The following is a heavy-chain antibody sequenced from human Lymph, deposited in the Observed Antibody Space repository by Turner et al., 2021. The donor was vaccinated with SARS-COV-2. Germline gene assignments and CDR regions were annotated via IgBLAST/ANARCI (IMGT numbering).Heavy chain of an antibody. J-gene: IGHJ4*02. V-gene: IGHV3-33*01. D-gene: IGHD6-13*01. Sequence: QVQLVESGGGVVQPGWSLRLPCAAFGFTFSSYGMHWVRQAPGKGLEWVAVIWYDGSNKYYADSVKGRFTISRDNSKNTLYLQMNSLRAEDTAVYYCARDDINTLIAAAVPFDYWGQGTLVTVSS. CDR1: GFTFSSYG. CDR3: ARDDINTLIAAAVPFDY. CDR2: IWYDGSNK.